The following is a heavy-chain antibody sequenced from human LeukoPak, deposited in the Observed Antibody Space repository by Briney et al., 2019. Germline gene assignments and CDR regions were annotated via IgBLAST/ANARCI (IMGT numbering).Heavy chain of an antibody. J-gene: IGHJ4*02. CDR2: INKDGGEK. D-gene: IGHD6-13*01. CDR3: ARAIAAADNY. V-gene: IGHV3-7*03. CDR1: GFTFSSYW. Sequence: GGSLRLSCAASGFTFSSYWMSWVRQAPGKGLEWVANINKDGGEKYYVDSVKGRFTISRDNAKNSLYLQMNSLRAEDTADYYCARAIAAADNYWGQGTLVTVSS.